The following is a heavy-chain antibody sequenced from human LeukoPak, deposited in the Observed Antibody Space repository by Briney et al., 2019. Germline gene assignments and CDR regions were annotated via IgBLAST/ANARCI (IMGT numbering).Heavy chain of an antibody. J-gene: IGHJ6*02. CDR3: ARDNWNYGSSMDV. V-gene: IGHV4-31*03. D-gene: IGHD1-7*01. Sequence: SETLSLTCTVSGGSISSGGYYWSWIRQHPGKGLEWIAYIYYSGSTYYNPSLKSRVTISVDTSKNQFSLKLSSVTAADTAVYYCARDNWNYGSSMDVWGQGTTVTVSS. CDR1: GGSISSGGYY. CDR2: IYYSGST.